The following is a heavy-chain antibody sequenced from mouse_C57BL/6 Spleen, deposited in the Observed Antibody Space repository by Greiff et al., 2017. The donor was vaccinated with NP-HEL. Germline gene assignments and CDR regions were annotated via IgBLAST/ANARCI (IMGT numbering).Heavy chain of an antibody. D-gene: IGHD1-1*01. Sequence: EVKLVESGGGLVQPGGSMKLSCVASGFTFSNYWMNWVRQSPEKGLEWVAQIRLKSDNYATHYAESVKGRFTISRDDSKSSVYLQMNNLRAEDTGIYYCTEYYGPWFAYWGQGTLVTVSA. J-gene: IGHJ3*01. CDR1: GFTFSNYW. CDR3: TEYYGPWFAY. CDR2: IRLKSDNYAT. V-gene: IGHV6-3*01.